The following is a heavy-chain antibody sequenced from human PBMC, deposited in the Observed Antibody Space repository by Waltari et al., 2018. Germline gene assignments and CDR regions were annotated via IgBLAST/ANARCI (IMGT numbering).Heavy chain of an antibody. V-gene: IGHV4-34*01. CDR2: INHSGST. D-gene: IGHD5-12*01. Sequence: QVQLQQWGAGLLKPSETLSLTCAVYGESFSAYYWSWIRQPPGKGLEWIGEINHSGSTNYNPSLKSRVTISVDTTKNQFSLKLTSVTAADTAVYYCARNRWLPFDYWGQGTLVIVSS. CDR1: GESFSAYY. CDR3: ARNRWLPFDY. J-gene: IGHJ4*02.